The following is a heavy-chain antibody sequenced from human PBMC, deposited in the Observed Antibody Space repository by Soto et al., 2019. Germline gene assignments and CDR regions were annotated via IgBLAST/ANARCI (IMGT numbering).Heavy chain of an antibody. D-gene: IGHD3-22*01. CDR3: ARDGSGYDSSGVYRFVALDL. J-gene: IGHJ3*01. CDR2: LYSTGST. Sequence: QVQLQESGPRLVKPSETLSLTCTVAGGSVSSRYWSWIRQAAGKGLEWIGRLYSTGSTNYKPSHRSRVPMLVGTSRNQCSLTLTSVTAADSAMYYCARDGSGYDSSGVYRFVALDLWGQGTMVTVSS. V-gene: IGHV4-4*07. CDR1: GGSVSSRY.